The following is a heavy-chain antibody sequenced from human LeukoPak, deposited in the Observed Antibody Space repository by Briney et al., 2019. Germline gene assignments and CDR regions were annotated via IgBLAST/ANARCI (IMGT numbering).Heavy chain of an antibody. Sequence: LRLSCAXSGXTXXSYAMHWVRQAPGKGLEWVAVISYDGSNKYYADSVKGRFTISRDNSKNTLYLQMNSLRAEDTAVYYCAREKVVVTAGYGMDVWGQGTTVTVSS. CDR1: GXTXXSYA. J-gene: IGHJ6*02. CDR3: AREKVVVTAGYGMDV. CDR2: ISYDGSNK. V-gene: IGHV3-30-3*01. D-gene: IGHD2-21*02.